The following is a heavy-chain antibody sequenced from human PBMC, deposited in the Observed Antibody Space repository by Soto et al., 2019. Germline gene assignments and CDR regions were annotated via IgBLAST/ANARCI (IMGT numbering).Heavy chain of an antibody. J-gene: IGHJ5*02. D-gene: IGHD2-2*01. CDR3: ARVTFCSSTRCYPYNWFDP. Sequence: SETLSLTCTVSNASITSGDYYWGWIRQPPGKGLEWIGYIYATGSTYYNPSLKSRLTISIDTSKNQFSLELNSVTTADTAVYYCARVTFCSSTRCYPYNWFDPRGQGTLVTVSS. CDR2: IYATGST. CDR1: NASITSGDYY. V-gene: IGHV4-30-4*01.